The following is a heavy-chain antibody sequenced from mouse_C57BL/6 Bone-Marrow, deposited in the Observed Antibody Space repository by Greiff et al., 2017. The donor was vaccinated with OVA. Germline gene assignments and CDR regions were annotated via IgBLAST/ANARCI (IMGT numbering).Heavy chain of an antibody. V-gene: IGHV1-4*01. CDR1: GYTFTSYT. J-gene: IGHJ3*01. CDR3: AREDGNWFAY. CDR2: VNPSSGYT. Sequence: VKVVESGAELARPGASVKMSCKASGYTFTSYTMHWVKQRPGQGLEWIGYVNPSSGYTKYNQKFKDKAPLTADKSSSTAYMQLSSLTSEDSAVYYCAREDGNWFAYWGQGTLVTVSA. D-gene: IGHD2-1*01.